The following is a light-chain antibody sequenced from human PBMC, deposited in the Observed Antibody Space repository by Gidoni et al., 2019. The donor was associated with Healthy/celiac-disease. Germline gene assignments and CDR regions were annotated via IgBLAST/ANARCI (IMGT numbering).Light chain of an antibody. Sequence: DVVMTQSPLSLPVTLGQPASISCRSSQSLVYSDGHTYLNWFQQRPGQSPRRLIYKVSNRDSGVPDRFSGSGSGTDFTLKISRVEAEDVGVYYCMQGTHWLGTFGQGTKVEIK. CDR1: QSLVYSDGHTY. V-gene: IGKV2-30*01. CDR3: MQGTHWLGT. J-gene: IGKJ1*01. CDR2: KVS.